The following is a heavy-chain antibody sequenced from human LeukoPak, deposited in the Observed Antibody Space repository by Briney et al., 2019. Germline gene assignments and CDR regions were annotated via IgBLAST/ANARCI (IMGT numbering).Heavy chain of an antibody. V-gene: IGHV3-73*01. CDR2: IRSKADSYAT. CDR3: TSPSGRGVQNWFDP. D-gene: IGHD3-10*01. J-gene: IGHJ5*02. CDR1: GFTFSGSA. Sequence: GGSLRLSCAASGFTFSGSAMHWVRQASGKGLEWVGRIRSKADSYATAYAASVKGRFTISRDDSKNTAYLQMNSLKTEETAVYYCTSPSGRGVQNWFDPWGQGTLVTVSS.